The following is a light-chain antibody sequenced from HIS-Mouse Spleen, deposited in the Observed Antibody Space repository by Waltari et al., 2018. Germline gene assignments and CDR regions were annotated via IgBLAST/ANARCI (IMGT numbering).Light chain of an antibody. J-gene: IGLJ2*01. CDR1: SSDVGGYNY. CDR3: CSYTSSSTVV. CDR2: DVS. V-gene: IGLV2-14*03. Sequence: QSALTQPASVSGSPGQSITISCTGTSSDVGGYNYVSWYQQHPGKAPNLMIYDVSNRPSGVSNRFSGSKSGNTASLTISGLQAEDEADYYCCSYTSSSTVVFGGGTKLTVL.